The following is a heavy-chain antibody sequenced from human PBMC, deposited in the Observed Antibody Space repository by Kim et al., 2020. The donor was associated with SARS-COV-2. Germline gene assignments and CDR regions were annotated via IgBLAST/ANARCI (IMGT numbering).Heavy chain of an antibody. J-gene: IGHJ4*02. D-gene: IGHD2-15*01. CDR3: ARTGVEPSGHFDS. Sequence: YNPSLKSRVTISLDTSKNQFSLGLTSVTAADTALYYCARTGVEPSGHFDSWGQGTLATVSS. V-gene: IGHV4-39*01.